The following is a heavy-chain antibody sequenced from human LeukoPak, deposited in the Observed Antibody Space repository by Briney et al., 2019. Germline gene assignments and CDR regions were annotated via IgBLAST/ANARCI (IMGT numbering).Heavy chain of an antibody. CDR2: IIPILGIA. J-gene: IGHJ4*02. Sequence: GASVKVSCKASGGTFSSYAISWVRQAPGRGLEWMGRIIPILGIANYAQKFQGRVTITADKSTSTAYMELSSLRSEDTAVYYCARENTIFGVVSGGNYFDYWGQGTLVTVSS. CDR3: ARENTIFGVVSGGNYFDY. V-gene: IGHV1-69*04. D-gene: IGHD3-3*01. CDR1: GGTFSSYA.